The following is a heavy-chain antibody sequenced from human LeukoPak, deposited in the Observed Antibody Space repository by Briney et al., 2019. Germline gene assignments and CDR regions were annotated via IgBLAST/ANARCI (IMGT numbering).Heavy chain of an antibody. Sequence: GGSLRLSCAASGFTFSSYSMNWVRKAPGKGLEWVSYISSSSSTIYYADSVKGRFTISRDNAKNSLYLQMNSLRDEDTAVYYCAREKSTSLGWFDPWGQGTLVTVSS. CDR1: GFTFSSYS. CDR3: AREKSTSLGWFDP. V-gene: IGHV3-48*02. J-gene: IGHJ5*02. CDR2: ISSSSSTI. D-gene: IGHD2-2*01.